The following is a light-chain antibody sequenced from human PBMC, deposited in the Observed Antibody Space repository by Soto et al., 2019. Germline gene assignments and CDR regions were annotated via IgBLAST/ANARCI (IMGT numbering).Light chain of an antibody. V-gene: IGKV3-20*01. J-gene: IGKJ1*01. CDR3: QQYGSSPTWT. Sequence: PQSPSTLSGSVGDRVTLSCRASQSVSSNYLAWYQQKPGQAPRLLIYGASTRATGIPDRFSGSGSGTDFTLTISRLEPEDSAVYYCQQYGSSPTWTFGQGTKVDIK. CDR2: GAS. CDR1: QSVSSNY.